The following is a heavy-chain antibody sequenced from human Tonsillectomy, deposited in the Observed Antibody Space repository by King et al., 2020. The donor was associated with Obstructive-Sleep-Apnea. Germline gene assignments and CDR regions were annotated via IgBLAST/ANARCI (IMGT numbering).Heavy chain of an antibody. J-gene: IGHJ3*02. CDR2: ISYDGSNK. CDR3: VRGGVPRCLLLLGLGGFDI. V-gene: IGHV3-30-3*01. Sequence: VQLVESGGGVVQPGRSLRLSCAASGFTFSTYAMNWVRQAPGKGLEWVAVISYDGSNKYYADSVKGRFTISRDNSKNTVYLQLNSLRVDDTAVYFCVRGGVPRCLLLLGLGGFDIWGQGTMVIVSS. CDR1: GFTFSTYA. D-gene: IGHD3-10*01.